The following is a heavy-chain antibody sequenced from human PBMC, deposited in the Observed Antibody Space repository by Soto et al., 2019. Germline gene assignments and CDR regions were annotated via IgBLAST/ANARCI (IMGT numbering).Heavy chain of an antibody. CDR2: LNPNTGDS. J-gene: IGHJ4*02. CDR1: GYTFTSYD. Sequence: ASVKVSCKASGYTFTSYDIYWVRQATVQGLEWMGWLNPNTGDSGYAQKCQGRITVTSDTSINTVHMELSSLRSEDTAVFYCARRAEANGWNGFGADKYYFDFWGQGTLVTVSS. CDR3: ARRAEANGWNGFGADKYYFDF. D-gene: IGHD3-3*01. V-gene: IGHV1-8*01.